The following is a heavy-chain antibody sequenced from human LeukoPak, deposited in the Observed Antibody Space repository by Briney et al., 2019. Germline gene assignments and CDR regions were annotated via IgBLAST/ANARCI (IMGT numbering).Heavy chain of an antibody. J-gene: IGHJ4*02. Sequence: SETLSLTCTVSGYSISSGYYWGWIRQSPGKGLEWIGSIYHSGSTYYNPSLKSRVTISVDTSKNQFSLKLSSVTAADTAVYYCARDSTGDLQDYFDYWGQGTLVTVSS. CDR3: ARDSTGDLQDYFDY. CDR2: IYHSGST. D-gene: IGHD7-27*01. CDR1: GYSISSGYY. V-gene: IGHV4-38-2*02.